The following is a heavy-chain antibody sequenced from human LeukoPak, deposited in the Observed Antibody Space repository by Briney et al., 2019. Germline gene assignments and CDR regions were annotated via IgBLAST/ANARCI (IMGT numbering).Heavy chain of an antibody. V-gene: IGHV3-9*01. D-gene: IGHD3-22*01. Sequence: PGGSLRLSCAASGFTFDDYAMHWGRQAPGKGLEWVSGISWNSGSIGYADSVKGRFTISRDNDKNSLYLQMNSLRAEDTALYYCAKVGLEAVYWGQGTLVTVSS. CDR2: ISWNSGSI. CDR1: GFTFDDYA. CDR3: AKVGLEAVY. J-gene: IGHJ4*02.